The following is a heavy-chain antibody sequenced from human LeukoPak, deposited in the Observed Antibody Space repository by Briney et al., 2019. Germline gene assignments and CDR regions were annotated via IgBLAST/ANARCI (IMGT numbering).Heavy chain of an antibody. CDR1: GFTFSSYE. CDR3: AKGNSGSYSGYFDY. CDR2: ISGSGGST. V-gene: IGHV3-23*01. Sequence: GGSLRLSCAASGFTFSSYEMNWVRQAPGKGLEWVSAISGSGGSTYYADSVKGRFTISRDNSKNTLYLQMNSLRAEDTAVYYCAKGNSGSYSGYFDYWGQGTLVTVSS. D-gene: IGHD1-26*01. J-gene: IGHJ4*02.